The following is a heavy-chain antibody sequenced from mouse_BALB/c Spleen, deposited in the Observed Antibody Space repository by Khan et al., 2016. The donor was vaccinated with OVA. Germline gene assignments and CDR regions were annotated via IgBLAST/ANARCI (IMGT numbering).Heavy chain of an antibody. Sequence: VQLQQSGPELAKPGALVKISCKASGYTFTSYDINWVKQRPGQGLEWIGWIYPGDGSTKYNEKFKGKATLTADKSSSTAYMQLSSLTSENSAVYFCARVGGYDVDAMDYWGQGTSVTVSS. J-gene: IGHJ4*01. V-gene: IGHV1S56*01. CDR1: GYTFTSYD. CDR2: IYPGDGST. CDR3: ARVGGYDVDAMDY. D-gene: IGHD2-2*01.